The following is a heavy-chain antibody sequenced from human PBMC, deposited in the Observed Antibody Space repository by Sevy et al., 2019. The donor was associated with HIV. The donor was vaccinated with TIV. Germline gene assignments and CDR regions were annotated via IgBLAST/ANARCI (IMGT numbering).Heavy chain of an antibody. CDR1: GLTFGDYA. J-gene: IGHJ6*02. D-gene: IGHD3-3*01. Sequence: GGSLRLSCTASGLTFGDYAMSWLRQAPGKGLEWVGFIKSKTYGGTTEYAASVKGRFTISRDDSKSIAYLQMNSLKTEDTALYYCSRVQGTISPYNYFGMDVWGQGTTVTVSS. CDR3: SRVQGTISPYNYFGMDV. CDR2: IKSKTYGGTT. V-gene: IGHV3-49*03.